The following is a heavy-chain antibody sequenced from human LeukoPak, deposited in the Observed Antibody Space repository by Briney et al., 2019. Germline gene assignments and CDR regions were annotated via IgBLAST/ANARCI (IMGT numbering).Heavy chain of an antibody. CDR2: INHSGST. V-gene: IGHV4-34*01. CDR1: GGSFSGYY. D-gene: IGHD2-15*01. Sequence: SETLSLTCAVYGGSFSGYYWSWIRQPPGKGLEWIGEINHSGSTNYNPSLKSRVTISVDTSKNQLSLKLSSVTAADTAAYYCARERYCSGGSCPAYFQHWGQGTLVTVSS. J-gene: IGHJ1*01. CDR3: ARERYCSGGSCPAYFQH.